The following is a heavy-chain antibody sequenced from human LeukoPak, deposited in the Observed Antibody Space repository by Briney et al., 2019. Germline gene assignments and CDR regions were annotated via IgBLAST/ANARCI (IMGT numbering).Heavy chain of an antibody. Sequence: GGSLSLSCAPSGFTFSDYAMSWVRQAPGKGLEWVSAISCWGGNTDYAASVKGRFTISRDNSKNTLYLEMNSLKAEDTAVDYCAKDSRVDSSGWYLSSYWGQGTLVTVSS. J-gene: IGHJ4*02. V-gene: IGHV3-23*01. CDR3: AKDSRVDSSGWYLSSY. D-gene: IGHD6-19*01. CDR1: GFTFSDYA. CDR2: ISCWGGNT.